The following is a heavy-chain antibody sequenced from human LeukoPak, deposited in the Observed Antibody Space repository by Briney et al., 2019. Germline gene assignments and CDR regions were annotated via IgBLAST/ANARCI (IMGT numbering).Heavy chain of an antibody. J-gene: IGHJ4*02. V-gene: IGHV3-20*01. D-gene: IGHD2-2*01. CDR2: INWNGGST. CDR1: GFTFDDYG. Sequence: GGSLRLSCAASGFTFDDYGMSWVRHAPGEGLEWVSGINWNGGSTGYADSVKGRFTISRDNAKNSLYLQMNSLRAEDTALYHCASEVKYCSSTSCVISWGQGTLVTVSS. CDR3: ASEVKYCSSTSCVIS.